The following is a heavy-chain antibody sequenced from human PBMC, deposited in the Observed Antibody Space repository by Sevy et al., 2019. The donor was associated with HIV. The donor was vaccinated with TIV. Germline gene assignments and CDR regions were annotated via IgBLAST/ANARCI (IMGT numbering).Heavy chain of an antibody. CDR3: AKRYCSTITCYDDDFWDPYYFYGLDV. D-gene: IGHD2-2*01. V-gene: IGHV3-23*01. CDR1: GLIFSNYP. J-gene: IGHJ6*02. CDR2: ISAGGTTT. Sequence: GGSLRLSCAASGLIFSNYPMSWVRHSPGKGLEWVSDISAGGTTTYYADSVEGRFTISRDNSKNTVSLQMNSLGAQDTAIYYFAKRYCSTITCYDDDFWDPYYFYGLDVWGQGISVTVSS.